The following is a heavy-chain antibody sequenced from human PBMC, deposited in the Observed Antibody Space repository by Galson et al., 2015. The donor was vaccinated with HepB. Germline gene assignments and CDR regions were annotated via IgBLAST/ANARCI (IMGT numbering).Heavy chain of an antibody. CDR1: GFTFSSYG. V-gene: IGHV3-21*01. Sequence: SLRLSCAASGFTFSSYGMSWVRQAPGKGLEWVSTISSSSSYIYYADSVKGRFTISRDNSKNTLYLQMNSLRAEDTAVYYCARGEGGAPGCWGQGTLVTVSS. CDR3: ARGEGGAPGC. D-gene: IGHD3-16*01. CDR2: ISSSSSYI. J-gene: IGHJ4*02.